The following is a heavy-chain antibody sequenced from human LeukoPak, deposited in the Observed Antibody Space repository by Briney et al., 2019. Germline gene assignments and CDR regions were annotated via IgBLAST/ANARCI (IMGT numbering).Heavy chain of an antibody. CDR2: IKQDGSEK. J-gene: IGHJ4*02. CDR1: GFTFSSYW. Sequence: GGSLRLSCAASGFTFSSYWMSWVRQAPGKGLEWVANIKQDGSEKYYVDSVKGRFTISRDNSKNTLYLQVNSLRAEDTAVYYCAKTEARKTDDYGDYLLGYWGQGTLVTVSS. V-gene: IGHV3-7*03. CDR3: AKTEARKTDDYGDYLLGY. D-gene: IGHD4-17*01.